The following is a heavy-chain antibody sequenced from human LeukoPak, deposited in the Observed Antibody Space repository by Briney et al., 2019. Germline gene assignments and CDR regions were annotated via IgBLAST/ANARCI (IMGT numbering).Heavy chain of an antibody. V-gene: IGHV1-18*01. Sequence: ASVTVSCKASGCTFTSYGISWVRQAPGQGLEWMGWISAYNGNTNYAQKLQGRVTMTTDTSTRTAYMELRSLRSDDTAVYYCARESHYYDSSGYQGMDYWGQGTLVTVSS. CDR2: ISAYNGNT. D-gene: IGHD3-22*01. J-gene: IGHJ4*02. CDR1: GCTFTSYG. CDR3: ARESHYYDSSGYQGMDY.